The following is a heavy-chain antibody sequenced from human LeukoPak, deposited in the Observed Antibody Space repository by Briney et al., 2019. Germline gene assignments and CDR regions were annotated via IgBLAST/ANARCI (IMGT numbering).Heavy chain of an antibody. D-gene: IGHD6-19*01. CDR3: ARATYSSGWGTSDY. Sequence: SETLSLTCTVSGGXISSYYCSWIRQPPGKGLEWIGYIYYSGSTNYNPSPKSRVTISVDTSKNQFSLKLSSVTAADTAVYYCARATYSSGWGTSDYWGQGTLVTVSS. J-gene: IGHJ4*02. CDR1: GGXISSYY. CDR2: IYYSGST. V-gene: IGHV4-59*01.